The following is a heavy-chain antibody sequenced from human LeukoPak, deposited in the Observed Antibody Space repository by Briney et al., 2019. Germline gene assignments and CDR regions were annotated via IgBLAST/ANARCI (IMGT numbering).Heavy chain of an antibody. CDR1: GGSISSYY. CDR3: ARDKGSGSYIPVAWFDP. V-gene: IGHV4-59*06. CDR2: IYYSGST. J-gene: IGHJ5*02. D-gene: IGHD3-10*01. Sequence: SETLSLTCTVSGGSISSYYWSWIRQPPGKGLEWIGYIYYSGSTYYNPSLKSRVTISVDTSKNQFSLKLSSVTAADTAVYYCARDKGSGSYIPVAWFDPWGQGTLVTASS.